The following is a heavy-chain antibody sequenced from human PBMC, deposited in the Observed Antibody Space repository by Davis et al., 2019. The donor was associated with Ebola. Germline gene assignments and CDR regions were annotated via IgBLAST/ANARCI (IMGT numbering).Heavy chain of an antibody. CDR2: IWYDGSNK. CDR3: AKSPLAYGSGSYRVRYYYGMDV. CDR1: GFTFSSYG. J-gene: IGHJ6*02. V-gene: IGHV3-30*02. Sequence: PGGSLRLSCAASGFTFSSYGMHWVRQAPGKGLEWVAVIWYDGSNKYYADSVKGRFTISRDNSKNTLYLQMNSLRAEDTAVYYCAKSPLAYGSGSYRVRYYYGMDVWGQGTTVTVSS. D-gene: IGHD3-10*01.